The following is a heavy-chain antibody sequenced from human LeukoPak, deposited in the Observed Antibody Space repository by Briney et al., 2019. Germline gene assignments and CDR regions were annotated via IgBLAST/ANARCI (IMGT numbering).Heavy chain of an antibody. CDR2: IRYDGSNK. CDR3: ARPVDDDDILTGFDF. Sequence: GGSLRLSCAASGFTFSTYGMHWVRQAPGEGLEWVALIRYDGSNKYYEDSVKGRFTISRDNSKNTLYLQMNSLRAEDTAVYYCARPVDDDDILTGFDFWGQGTLVTVSS. CDR1: GFTFSTYG. J-gene: IGHJ4*02. D-gene: IGHD3-9*01. V-gene: IGHV3-33*01.